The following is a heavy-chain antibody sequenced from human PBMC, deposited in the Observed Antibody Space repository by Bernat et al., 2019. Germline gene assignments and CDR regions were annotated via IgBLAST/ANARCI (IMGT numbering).Heavy chain of an antibody. D-gene: IGHD4-17*01. Sequence: QVQLVQSGAEVKKPGASVKVSCKASGYTFTGYYMHWVRQAPGQGLEWMGWINPNSGGTNYAQKFQGVVTMTRDTSISTAYMELSRLRSDDTAVYYWARGDRGGDDGDLYYYYYGMDVWGQGTTVTVSS. CDR2: INPNSGGT. CDR1: GYTFTGYY. J-gene: IGHJ6*02. CDR3: ARGDRGGDDGDLYYYYYGMDV. V-gene: IGHV1-2*02.